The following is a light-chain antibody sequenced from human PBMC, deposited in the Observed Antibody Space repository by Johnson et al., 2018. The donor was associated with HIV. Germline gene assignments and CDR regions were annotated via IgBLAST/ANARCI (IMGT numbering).Light chain of an antibody. CDR1: SSNVGSSF. CDR2: DNN. V-gene: IGLV1-51*01. J-gene: IGLJ1*01. Sequence: QAVLTQPPSVSAAPGQTVTISCSGSSSNVGSSFVSWYRQVPGTAPKLLIYDNNKRPSGIPDRFSGSKSGTSATLGITGLQTGDEADYYCGTWDSSLSAGRYVFGTVTKVTVL. CDR3: GTWDSSLSAGRYV.